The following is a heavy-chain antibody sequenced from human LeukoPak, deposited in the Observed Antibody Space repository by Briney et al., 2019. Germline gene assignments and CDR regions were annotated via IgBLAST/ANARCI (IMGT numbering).Heavy chain of an antibody. Sequence: GGSLRLSCVASGFTVSSNYMSWVRQAPGKGLEWVSVIYSGGSTYYADSVKGRFTISRDDSKNTLYLQMNSLRAEDTAVYYCASGSGSYRTPYYYMDVWGTGTTVTVSS. D-gene: IGHD3-10*01. CDR1: GFTVSSNY. CDR2: IYSGGST. V-gene: IGHV3-53*01. CDR3: ASGSGSYRTPYYYMDV. J-gene: IGHJ6*03.